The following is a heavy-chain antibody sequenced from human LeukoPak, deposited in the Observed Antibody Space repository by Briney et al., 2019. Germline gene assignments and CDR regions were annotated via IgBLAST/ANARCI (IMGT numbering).Heavy chain of an antibody. J-gene: IGHJ4*02. CDR3: AKGLYYYDSSGYYSPFDY. V-gene: IGHV3-9*01. CDR1: GFTFDDYA. D-gene: IGHD3-22*01. CDR2: ISWNSGSI. Sequence: PGGSLRLSCAASGFTFDDYAMHWVRQAPGKGLEWVSGISWNSGSIGYADSVKGRFTISRDNAKNSLYLQMNSLRAEDTALYYCAKGLYYYDSSGYYSPFDYWGQGILVTVSS.